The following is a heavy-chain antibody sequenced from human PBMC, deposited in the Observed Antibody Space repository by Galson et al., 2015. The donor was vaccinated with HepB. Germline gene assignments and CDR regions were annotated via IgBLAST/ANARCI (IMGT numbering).Heavy chain of an antibody. V-gene: IGHV4-59*01. CDR1: GGSIRSYY. CDR3: AGGYSSSRVFDY. J-gene: IGHJ4*02. CDR2: IYYGGST. Sequence: LSLTCSVSGGSIRSYYWSCIRQSPGKGLEWIGYIYYGGSTNYNPSFKNRVTISVDTSKNQFSLQLNSVTAADTALYYCAGGYSSSRVFDYWGLGTRVTVSS. D-gene: IGHD6-13*01.